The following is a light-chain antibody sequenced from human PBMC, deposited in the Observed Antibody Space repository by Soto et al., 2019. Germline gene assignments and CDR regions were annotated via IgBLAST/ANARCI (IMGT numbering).Light chain of an antibody. CDR2: DAS. CDR1: QDISNY. Sequence: DIQMTQSPSSLSASVGDRVTITCQASQDISNYLNWYQQKPGKAPKLLIYDASNLETGVPSRFSGSGSGTDFTFTISSLQPEDIATYYCQSGHTFGQGTKLEIK. J-gene: IGKJ2*01. V-gene: IGKV1-33*01. CDR3: QSGHT.